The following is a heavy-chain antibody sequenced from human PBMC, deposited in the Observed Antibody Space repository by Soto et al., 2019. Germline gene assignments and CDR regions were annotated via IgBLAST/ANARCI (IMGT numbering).Heavy chain of an antibody. D-gene: IGHD3-22*01. CDR2: IYYSGST. CDR3: ARERLTSYYYYGMDV. J-gene: IGHJ6*02. V-gene: IGHV4-59*01. CDR1: GGSISSYY. Sequence: SETLSLTCTVSGGSISSYYWSWIRQPPGKGLEWIGYIYYSGSTNYNPSLKSRVTISVDTSKNQFSLKLSSVTAADTAVYYCARERLTSYYYYGMDVWGQGTTVTVS.